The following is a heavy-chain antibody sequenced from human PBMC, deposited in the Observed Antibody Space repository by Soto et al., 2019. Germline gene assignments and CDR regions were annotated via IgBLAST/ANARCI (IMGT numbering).Heavy chain of an antibody. CDR1: GYMFASYG. CDR2: INTYNGNI. Sequence: QVQLVQSGAEVKKPGASVKVSCKVSGYMFASYGITWARQAPGQGLEWMGWINTYNGNINYAQKFQGRVTMTTDTSTSTAYMELRGLGSDDTALYYCARERGAYKYFDYWGQGTRVTVSS. V-gene: IGHV1-18*01. D-gene: IGHD1-1*01. CDR3: ARERGAYKYFDY. J-gene: IGHJ4*02.